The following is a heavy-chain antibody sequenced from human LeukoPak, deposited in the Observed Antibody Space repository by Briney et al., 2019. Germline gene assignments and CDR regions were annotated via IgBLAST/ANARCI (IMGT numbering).Heavy chain of an antibody. CDR1: GFTFSSYW. V-gene: IGHV3-74*01. J-gene: IGHJ4*02. CDR2: INIDGSST. CDR3: ARVGYYDSSGYNDY. D-gene: IGHD3-22*01. Sequence: GGSLRLSCEASGFTFSSYWMHWVRQPQGKGLIWVSHINIDGSSTGYADSVKGRFTISRNNAKNTLYLQMNSVRVEDTAVYYCARVGYYDSSGYNDYWGQGTLVTVSS.